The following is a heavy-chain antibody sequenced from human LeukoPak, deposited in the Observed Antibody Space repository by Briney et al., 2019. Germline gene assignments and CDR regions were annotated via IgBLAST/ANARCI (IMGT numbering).Heavy chain of an antibody. CDR1: GGSINSYY. Sequence: SETLSLTCTVSGGSINSYYWSWIRQPPGKGLECIGYIHYTGSTNYNPSLRSRVTISVDTSKNQFSLKLSSVTAADTAVYYCAREGYYYDSSGSDYWGQGTLVTVSS. J-gene: IGHJ4*02. D-gene: IGHD3-22*01. CDR3: AREGYYYDSSGSDY. V-gene: IGHV4-59*12. CDR2: IHYTGST.